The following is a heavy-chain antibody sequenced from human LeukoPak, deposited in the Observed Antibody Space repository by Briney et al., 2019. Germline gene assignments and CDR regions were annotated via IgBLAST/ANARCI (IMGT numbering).Heavy chain of an antibody. Sequence: GGSLRLSCAASGFTFSTYNMNWVRQAPGKGPEWVSSITSSSSYIYYADSVKGRFTISRDNAKSSLYLQMNSLRAEDTALYYCARHRTASDYWGQGTLVTVSS. CDR2: ITSSSSYI. V-gene: IGHV3-21*01. CDR3: ARHRTASDY. D-gene: IGHD3-16*02. J-gene: IGHJ4*02. CDR1: GFTFSTYN.